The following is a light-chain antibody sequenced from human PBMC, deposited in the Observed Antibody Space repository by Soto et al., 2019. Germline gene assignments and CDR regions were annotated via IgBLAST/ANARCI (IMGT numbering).Light chain of an antibody. CDR1: QSVSSI. CDR2: ETS. J-gene: IGKJ4*01. Sequence: EIVLTQSPANLSLSPGERATLSCRASQSVSSILAWYQHKPGQAPRLLIFETSNRATGIPARFSGSGSGTDFTLTISSLEPEDFAVYYCQQRWSWPLTFGGGTKVEIK. V-gene: IGKV3-11*01. CDR3: QQRWSWPLT.